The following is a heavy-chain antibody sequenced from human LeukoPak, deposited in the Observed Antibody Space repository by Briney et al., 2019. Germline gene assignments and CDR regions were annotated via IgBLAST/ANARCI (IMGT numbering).Heavy chain of an antibody. V-gene: IGHV3-7*01. CDR3: ARDSSSWYDVVY. CDR2: IKQDGSEK. D-gene: IGHD6-13*01. CDR1: GFTFSSYG. Sequence: GGSLRLSCAASGFTFSSYGMHWVRQAPGKGLEWVANIKQDGSEKYYVDSVKGRFTISRDNAKNSLYLQMNSLRAEDTAVYYCARDSSSWYDVVYWGQGTLVTVSS. J-gene: IGHJ4*02.